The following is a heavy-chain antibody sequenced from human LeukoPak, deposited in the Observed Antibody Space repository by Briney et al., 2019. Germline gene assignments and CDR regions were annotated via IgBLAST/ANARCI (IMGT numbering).Heavy chain of an antibody. CDR2: ISVDSGLT. Sequence: GGSLRLSCAASGFTFNSSAMSWVRQAPGQGLEWVSAISVDSGLTNYADSVKGRFTISRDNSKNTLFLLMSSLRAEDTAVYYCAKLGQLATEVVYWGQGTLVTVSS. CDR1: GFTFNSSA. CDR3: AKLGQLATEVVY. J-gene: IGHJ4*02. V-gene: IGHV3-23*01. D-gene: IGHD6-13*01.